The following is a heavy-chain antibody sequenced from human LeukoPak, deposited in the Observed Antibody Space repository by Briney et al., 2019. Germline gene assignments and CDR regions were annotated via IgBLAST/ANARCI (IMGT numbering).Heavy chain of an antibody. D-gene: IGHD2-21*01. CDR1: GFSFNGYW. Sequence: GGSLRLSCAASGFSFNGYWMAWVRQAPGKGLEWVANIKKDGSEQYYMDSVKGRFTISRDNAKNSPYLQMNSLRADDTAVYYCARDGIVEETGYLDYWGQGTLVTVSS. CDR3: ARDGIVEETGYLDY. CDR2: IKKDGSEQ. J-gene: IGHJ4*02. V-gene: IGHV3-7*01.